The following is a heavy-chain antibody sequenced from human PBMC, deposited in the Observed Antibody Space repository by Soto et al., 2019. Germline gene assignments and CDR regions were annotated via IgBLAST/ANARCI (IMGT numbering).Heavy chain of an antibody. CDR1: GFTFSSYG. CDR3: ARAGGRHARGAFDI. Sequence: QVQLVESGGGVVQPGRSLRLSCAASGFTFSSYGMHWVRQAPGKGLEWVAVIWYDGSNKYYADSVKGRFTISRDNSKNRLYLQMNSLRAEDTAVYYCARAGGRHARGAFDIWGQGTMVTVSS. D-gene: IGHD2-15*01. J-gene: IGHJ3*02. V-gene: IGHV3-33*01. CDR2: IWYDGSNK.